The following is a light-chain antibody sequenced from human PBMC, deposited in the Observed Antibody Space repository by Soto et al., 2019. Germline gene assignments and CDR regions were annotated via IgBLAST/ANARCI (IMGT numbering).Light chain of an antibody. CDR2: EVN. J-gene: IGLJ3*02. Sequence: QSALTQPASVSGSPGQSITISCTGTSSDVGSYNLVSWYQQLPGKAPKLIIYEVNERPSGIPDRFSGSKSGNTASLTISGLQGEDEADYYCCSYVGSSILMFGGGTKLTVL. V-gene: IGLV2-23*02. CDR3: CSYVGSSILM. CDR1: SSDVGSYNL.